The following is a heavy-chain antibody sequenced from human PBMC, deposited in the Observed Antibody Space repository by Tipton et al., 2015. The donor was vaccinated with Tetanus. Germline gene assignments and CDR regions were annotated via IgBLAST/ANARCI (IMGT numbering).Heavy chain of an antibody. D-gene: IGHD4-11*01. Sequence: TLSLTCTVSEDSVSTGNFYWSWIRQPPGKGLEWIAFIHHSGLAFSKPSLKSRVSISIDTSQNQFSLRLTSVTAADTAVYFCARNVYTVTNDAFDIWGHGTLVNVSS. CDR2: IHHSGLA. CDR3: ARNVYTVTNDAFDI. J-gene: IGHJ3*02. V-gene: IGHV4-30-4*01. CDR1: EDSVSTGNFY.